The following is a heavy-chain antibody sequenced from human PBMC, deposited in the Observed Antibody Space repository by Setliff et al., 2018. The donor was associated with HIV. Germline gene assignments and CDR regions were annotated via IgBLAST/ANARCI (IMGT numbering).Heavy chain of an antibody. V-gene: IGHV1-69*05. Sequence: SVKVSCKASGGTFSNYAISWVRQAPGQGLEWMGGIIPIFGSINYAQKFQGGVTITTDESTSTAYMELSSLRSEDTAVYYCARVPNQELYFYGMDVWGQGTTVTVSS. CDR1: GGTFSNYA. CDR3: ARVPNQELYFYGMDV. D-gene: IGHD1-7*01. CDR2: IIPIFGSI. J-gene: IGHJ6*02.